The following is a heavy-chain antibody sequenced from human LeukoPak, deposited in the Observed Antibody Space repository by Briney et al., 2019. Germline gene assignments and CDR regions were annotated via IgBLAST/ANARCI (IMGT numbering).Heavy chain of an antibody. D-gene: IGHD2-21*02. V-gene: IGHV3-23*01. CDR3: ASHTVVVTATHDAFAF. Sequence: GGSLRLSCTASGFTLNNDAMSWVRQAPGKGLEWVSAISGGDTYYAGSVKGRFTISRDNAKNSLYLQMTSLRAEDTAVYYCASHTVVVTATHDAFAFWGQGTMVTVSS. J-gene: IGHJ3*01. CDR1: GFTLNNDA. CDR2: ISGGDT.